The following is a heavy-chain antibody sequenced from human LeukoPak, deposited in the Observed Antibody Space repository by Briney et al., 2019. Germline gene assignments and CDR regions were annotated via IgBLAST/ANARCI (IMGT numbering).Heavy chain of an antibody. Sequence: SETLSLTCAVYGGSFSGYYWSWIRQPPGKGLEWIGETNHSGSTNYNPSLKSRVTISVDTSKNQFSLKLSSVTAADTAVYYCARCRDGYNYRHYYYGMDVRGQGTTVTVSS. J-gene: IGHJ6*02. CDR3: ARCRDGYNYRHYYYGMDV. V-gene: IGHV4-34*01. CDR2: TNHSGST. D-gene: IGHD5-24*01. CDR1: GGSFSGYY.